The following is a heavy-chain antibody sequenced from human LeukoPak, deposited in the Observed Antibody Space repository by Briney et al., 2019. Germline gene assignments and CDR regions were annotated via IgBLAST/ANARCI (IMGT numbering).Heavy chain of an antibody. D-gene: IGHD3-10*01. J-gene: IGHJ4*02. Sequence: GGSQRLSCTASGFTFSSYWMSWVRQAPGKGLEWVANIKQDGREKYYVDSVKGRFTISRDNAKNSLYLQMNTLRAEDTAVYYCARGDGSDYYGSGSYGFDYWGQGTLVTVSS. V-gene: IGHV3-7*01. CDR1: GFTFSSYW. CDR3: ARGDGSDYYGSGSYGFDY. CDR2: IKQDGREK.